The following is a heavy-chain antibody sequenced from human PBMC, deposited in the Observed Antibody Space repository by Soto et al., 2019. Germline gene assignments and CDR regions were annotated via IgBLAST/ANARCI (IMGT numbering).Heavy chain of an antibody. J-gene: IGHJ5*02. CDR3: AKANWNDADHFDP. Sequence: GGSLRLSCAASGFTFSTYRMHWVRQAPGKGLVWVSRIDSDGSSTTYADSVKGRFTISRDNAKNTLYLQMNSLRAEDTAMYYCAKANWNDADHFDPWGQGTLVTVS. V-gene: IGHV3-74*01. CDR2: IDSDGSST. CDR1: GFTFSTYR. D-gene: IGHD1-1*01.